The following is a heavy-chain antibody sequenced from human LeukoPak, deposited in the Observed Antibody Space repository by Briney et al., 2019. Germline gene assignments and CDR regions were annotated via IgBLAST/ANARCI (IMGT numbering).Heavy chain of an antibody. Sequence: GGSLGLSCVASGFTFSNYWMNWVRQAPGKGLKWVANIKKDESEKNYVDSVKGRFTISRDNAKNSLHLQMNSLRVEDTAIYYCASTNSFDYWGQGALVTVSS. J-gene: IGHJ4*02. D-gene: IGHD2-8*01. CDR2: IKKDESEK. CDR3: ASTNSFDY. CDR1: GFTFSNYW. V-gene: IGHV3-7*03.